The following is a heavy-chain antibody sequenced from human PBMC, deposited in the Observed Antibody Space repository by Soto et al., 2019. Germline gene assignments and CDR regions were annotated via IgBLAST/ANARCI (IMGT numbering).Heavy chain of an antibody. J-gene: IGHJ6*03. D-gene: IGHD2-8*02. CDR1: GYTFTSYD. Sequence: QVQLVQSGAEVKKPGASVKVSCKASGYTFTSYDINWVRQATGQGLEWMGWMNPNSGNTGYAQKFQGRVNMTRNTDIRTAYMELSSLRSEDTAVYYCARGILLTSLLGYYYDSMDVWGKGTTVTVSS. CDR2: MNPNSGNT. V-gene: IGHV1-8*01. CDR3: ARGILLTSLLGYYYDSMDV.